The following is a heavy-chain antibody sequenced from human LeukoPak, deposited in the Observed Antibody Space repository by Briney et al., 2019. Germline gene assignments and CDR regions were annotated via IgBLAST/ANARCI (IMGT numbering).Heavy chain of an antibody. CDR2: IYYSGST. D-gene: IGHD1-1*01. Sequence: PSETLSLTCTVSGGSVSSSTFYWGWIRQPPGKGLEWIGSIYYSGSTYYNPSLKSRVTISVDTSKNQFPLKLSSVTAADTAVYYCARHSVANDYYFDYWGQGTLVTVSS. CDR1: GGSVSSSTFY. CDR3: ARHSVANDYYFDY. J-gene: IGHJ4*02. V-gene: IGHV4-39*01.